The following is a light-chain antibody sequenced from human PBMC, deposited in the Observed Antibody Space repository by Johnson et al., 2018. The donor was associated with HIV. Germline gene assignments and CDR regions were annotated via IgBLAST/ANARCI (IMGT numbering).Light chain of an antibody. J-gene: IGLJ1*01. CDR2: DNN. CDR1: SSNIGNNY. V-gene: IGLV1-51*01. Sequence: QSVLTQPPSVSAAPGQKVTISCSGSSSNIGNNYVSWYQQLPGTAPKLLIYDNNKRPSGIPDRFSGSKSGTSATLGITGLQTGEEADYYCGTWDSSLSAGFFGTGTKVTVL. CDR3: GTWDSSLSAGF.